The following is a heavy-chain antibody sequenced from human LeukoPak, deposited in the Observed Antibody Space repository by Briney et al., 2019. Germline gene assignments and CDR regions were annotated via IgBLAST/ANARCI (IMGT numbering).Heavy chain of an antibody. V-gene: IGHV3-48*03. D-gene: IGHD2-15*01. J-gene: IGHJ6*04. CDR2: ISSSGSTI. CDR1: GFTFSSYE. CDR3: ARDPLRCSGGSCYSDYYYYGMDV. Sequence: GGSLRLSCAASGFTFSSYEMNWVRQAPGQGLEWVSYISSSGSTIYYADSVKGRFTISRDNAKNSLYLQMNSLRAEDTAVYYCARDPLRCSGGSCYSDYYYYGMDVWGKGTTVTVSS.